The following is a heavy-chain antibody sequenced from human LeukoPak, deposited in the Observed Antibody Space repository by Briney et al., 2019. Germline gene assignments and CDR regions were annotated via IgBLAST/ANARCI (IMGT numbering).Heavy chain of an antibody. CDR2: TRYDKSNI. Sequence: PGGSLRLSCAASGFTFTSYGMHWVRQAPGKGLEWVALTRYDKSNIYYADSVKGRFTISRDNSRNTLYLQMSSLRAEDTAVYYCTRGSSRHQYSFDSWGQGTLVTVSS. J-gene: IGHJ4*02. CDR1: GFTFTSYG. CDR3: TRGSSRHQYSFDS. V-gene: IGHV3-30*02. D-gene: IGHD6-19*01.